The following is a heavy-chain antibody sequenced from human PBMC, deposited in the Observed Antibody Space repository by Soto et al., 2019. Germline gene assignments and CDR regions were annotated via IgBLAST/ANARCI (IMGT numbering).Heavy chain of an antibody. CDR3: ASSTVWGSYRSGGPLDY. Sequence: QVQLVQSGAEVKKPGSSVKVSCTASGGTFSSYAISWVRQAPGQGLEWMGGIIPIFGTANYAQKFQGRVTINADESTSTAYMELSSLRSEDTAVYYCASSTVWGSYRSGGPLDYWGQGTLVTVSS. CDR1: GGTFSSYA. J-gene: IGHJ4*02. CDR2: IIPIFGTA. D-gene: IGHD3-16*02. V-gene: IGHV1-69*12.